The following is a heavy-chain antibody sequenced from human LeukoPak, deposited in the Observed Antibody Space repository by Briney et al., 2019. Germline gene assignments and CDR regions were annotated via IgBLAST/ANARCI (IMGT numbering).Heavy chain of an antibody. Sequence: GGSLRLSCAASGFTFSSYWMHWVRQAPGKGLVWVSRINSDGSSTSYGDSVKGRFTISRDNAKNTLYLQMNSLRAEDTAVYYCARESVITMIVVVTRGYFDYWGQGTLVTVSS. J-gene: IGHJ4*02. CDR3: ARESVITMIVVVTRGYFDY. CDR2: INSDGSST. CDR1: GFTFSSYW. D-gene: IGHD3-22*01. V-gene: IGHV3-74*01.